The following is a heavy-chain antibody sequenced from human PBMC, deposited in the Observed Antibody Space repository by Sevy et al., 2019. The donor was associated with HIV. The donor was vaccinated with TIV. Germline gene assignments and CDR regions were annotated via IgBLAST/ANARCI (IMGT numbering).Heavy chain of an antibody. J-gene: IGHJ3*02. CDR2: ISAYNGNT. Sequence: ASVKVSCKASGYTFTSYGISWVRQAPGQGLEWMGWISAYNGNTNYAQRLQGRVTMTTDTSTSTAYMELRSLRSDDTAVYYCARGLSVRGVIDAFDIWGQGTMVTVSS. CDR3: ARGLSVRGVIDAFDI. D-gene: IGHD3-10*01. V-gene: IGHV1-18*01. CDR1: GYTFTSYG.